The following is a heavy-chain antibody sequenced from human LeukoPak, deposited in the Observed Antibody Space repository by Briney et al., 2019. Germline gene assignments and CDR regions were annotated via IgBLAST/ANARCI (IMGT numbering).Heavy chain of an antibody. J-gene: IGHJ1*01. D-gene: IGHD3-22*01. Sequence: SGGSLRLSCAASGFTFSSYTMHWVRQAPGKGLEWVADITYDEDTKFYADSVKGRFTISRDNSKNTLYLQMNSLRTEETAVYYCTRDHYDSSGYYHFQHWGQGTLVTVSS. CDR1: GFTFSSYT. V-gene: IGHV3-30-3*01. CDR2: ITYDEDTK. CDR3: TRDHYDSSGYYHFQH.